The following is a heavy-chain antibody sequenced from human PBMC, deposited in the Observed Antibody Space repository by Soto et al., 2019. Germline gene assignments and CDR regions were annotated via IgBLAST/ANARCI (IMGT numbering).Heavy chain of an antibody. CDR3: ASSKGRYYFDY. CDR2: IYHSGST. CDR1: GGSISSGGYS. V-gene: IGHV4-30-2*01. Sequence: SETLSLTCAVSGGSISSGGYSWSWIRQPPGKGLEWIGYIYHSGSTYHNPSLKSRVTISVDRSKNQFSLKLSSVTAADTAVYYCASSKGRYYFDYWGQGTLVTVSS. J-gene: IGHJ4*02.